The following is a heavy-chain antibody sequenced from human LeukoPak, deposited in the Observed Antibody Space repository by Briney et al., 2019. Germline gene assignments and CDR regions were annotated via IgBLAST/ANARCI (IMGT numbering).Heavy chain of an antibody. CDR2: ISYDGSNK. Sequence: GGSLRLSCAASGFTFSSYGMHWVRQAPGKGLEWVAVISYDGSNKYYADSVKGRFTISRDNSKNTLYLQMNSLRAEDTAVYYCLDTAGDYWGQGTLVTVSS. CDR1: GFTFSSYG. J-gene: IGHJ4*02. CDR3: LDTAGDY. D-gene: IGHD5-18*01. V-gene: IGHV3-30*03.